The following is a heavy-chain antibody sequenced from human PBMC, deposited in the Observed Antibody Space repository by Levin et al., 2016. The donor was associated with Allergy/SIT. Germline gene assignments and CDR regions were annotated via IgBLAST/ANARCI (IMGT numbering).Heavy chain of an antibody. CDR1: GDSLTGYY. J-gene: IGHJ6*03. CDR3: ARVGAHNYYYYVDV. Sequence: SETLSLTCAVYGDSLTGYYWSWFRQTPGRGLEWIGEINHSGYINDNPSLRSRLSLSRDTSKNQFFLNLSSVTAADTAVYFCARVGAHNYYYYVDVWGKGVTVTVSS. CDR2: INHSGYI. V-gene: IGHV4-34*01.